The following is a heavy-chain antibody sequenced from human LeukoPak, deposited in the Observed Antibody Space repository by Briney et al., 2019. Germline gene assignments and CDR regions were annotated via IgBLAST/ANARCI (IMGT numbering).Heavy chain of an antibody. CDR2: IYYSGST. CDR1: GGSISSYY. Sequence: SETLSLTCTVSGGSISSYYWSWIRQPPGKGLEWIGYIYYSGSTNYNPSLKSRVTISVDTSKNQFSLKLSSVTAADTAVYYCARRGVVPAAPIDLWGQGTLVTVSS. J-gene: IGHJ5*02. V-gene: IGHV4-59*08. D-gene: IGHD2-2*01. CDR3: ARRGVVPAAPIDL.